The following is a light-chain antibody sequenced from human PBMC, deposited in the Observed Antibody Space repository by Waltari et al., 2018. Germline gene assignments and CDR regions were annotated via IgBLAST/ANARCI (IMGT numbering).Light chain of an antibody. Sequence: DIVMTQSPDSLAVSLGERATINCKSTQTVLHSSNNKNYLAWYQQKQGQPPKLLIYWASTRESWVPDRFSGSGSGTDFTLTISSLQAEDVAVYYCQQYYNTPLTFGGGTKVEIK. V-gene: IGKV4-1*01. CDR1: QTVLHSSNNKNY. CDR2: WAS. J-gene: IGKJ4*01. CDR3: QQYYNTPLT.